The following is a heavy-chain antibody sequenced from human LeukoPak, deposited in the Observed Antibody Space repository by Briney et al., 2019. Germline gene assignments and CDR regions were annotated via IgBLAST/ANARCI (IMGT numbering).Heavy chain of an antibody. CDR3: ATTLYSSSWYTFDY. CDR2: INPNSGGT. V-gene: IGHV1-2*02. J-gene: IGHJ4*02. Sequence: ASVRVSCKTSGYTFTDYYMHWVRQAPGQGLEWMGWINPNSGGTNYAQNFRGRVTMTGDTSISTAYMELTRLRSDDTAVYYCATTLYSSSWYTFDYWGQGTLVTVSS. D-gene: IGHD6-13*01. CDR1: GYTFTDYY.